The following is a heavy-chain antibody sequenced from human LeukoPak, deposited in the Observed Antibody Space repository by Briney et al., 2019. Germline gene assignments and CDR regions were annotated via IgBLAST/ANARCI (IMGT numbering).Heavy chain of an antibody. V-gene: IGHV4-34*01. CDR1: GGSFSGYY. CDR3: ARGLSNDGSMYNWFDP. J-gene: IGHJ5*02. Sequence: PSETLSLTCAVYGGSFSGYYWSWIRQPPGKGLEWIGEINHGGGTNYNPSLKNRLTISVVTSKNQVSLNLSSVTAADTAVYYCARGLSNDGSMYNWFDPWGQGTLVTVSS. D-gene: IGHD1-1*01. CDR2: INHGGGT.